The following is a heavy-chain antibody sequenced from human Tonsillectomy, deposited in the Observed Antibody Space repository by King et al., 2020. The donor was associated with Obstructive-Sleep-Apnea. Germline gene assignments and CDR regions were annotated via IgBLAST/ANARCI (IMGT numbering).Heavy chain of an antibody. CDR2: TSPYNDNT. CDR1: GYIFTSYG. D-gene: IGHD2-2*01. Sequence: QLVQSGAEVKKPGASVKVSCKASGYIFTSYGISWVRQAPGQGLEWMGWTSPYNDNTNYAQKAQGRVTVTTDTSTSTAYMELRNLRSDDTAVYYCARDRVCSSTSCYGVDDYYGMDVWGQGTTVTVSS. V-gene: IGHV1-18*04. CDR3: ARDRVCSSTSCYGVDDYYGMDV. J-gene: IGHJ6*02.